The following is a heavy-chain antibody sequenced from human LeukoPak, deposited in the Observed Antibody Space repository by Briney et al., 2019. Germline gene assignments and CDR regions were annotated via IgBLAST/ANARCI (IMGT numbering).Heavy chain of an antibody. J-gene: IGHJ4*02. CDR3: AKDVEMATIEGNFDY. D-gene: IGHD5-24*01. Sequence: GGSLRLSCAASGFTFSSYGMHWVGQAPGKGLEWVVLISYDGSNKYYADSVKGRFTISRDNSKNTLYLQMNSLRAEDTAVYYCAKDVEMATIEGNFDYWGQGTLVTVSS. V-gene: IGHV3-30*18. CDR1: GFTFSSYG. CDR2: ISYDGSNK.